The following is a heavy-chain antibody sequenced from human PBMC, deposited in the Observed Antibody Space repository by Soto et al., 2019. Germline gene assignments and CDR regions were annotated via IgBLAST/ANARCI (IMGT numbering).Heavy chain of an antibody. Sequence: SETLSLTCAVYGGSFSGYYWSWIRQPPGKGLEWIGEINHSGSTNYNPSLKSRVTISVDTSKNQFSLKLSSVTAADTAVYYCARVRYCSGGSCRNKKSYYYYYMDVWGKGTTVTVSS. CDR2: INHSGST. V-gene: IGHV4-34*01. CDR3: ARVRYCSGGSCRNKKSYYYYYMDV. J-gene: IGHJ6*03. CDR1: GGSFSGYY. D-gene: IGHD2-15*01.